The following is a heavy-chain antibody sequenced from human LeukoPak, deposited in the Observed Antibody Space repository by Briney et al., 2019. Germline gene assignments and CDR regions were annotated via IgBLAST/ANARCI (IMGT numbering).Heavy chain of an antibody. CDR3: ARPLGYCSSTSCYWVFGY. V-gene: IGHV3-30*04. CDR2: ISYDGSNK. Sequence: GGSLRLSCAASGFTFSSHAMHWVRQAPGKGLEWVAVISYDGSNKYYADSVKGRFTISRDNSKNTLYLQMNSLRAEDTAVYYCARPLGYCSSTSCYWVFGYWGQGTLVTVSS. J-gene: IGHJ4*02. D-gene: IGHD2-2*01. CDR1: GFTFSSHA.